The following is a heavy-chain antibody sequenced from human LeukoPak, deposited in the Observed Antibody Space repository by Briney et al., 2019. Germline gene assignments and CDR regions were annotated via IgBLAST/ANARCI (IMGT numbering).Heavy chain of an antibody. CDR3: ARVIGDWRWFDP. CDR2: INTVNGNT. V-gene: IGHV1-3*04. J-gene: IGHJ5*02. CDR1: GYTFTNFP. Sequence: ASVKVSCKASGYTFTNFPIHWVRQAPGQRLEWMGWINTVNGNTKYSQKYEGRVTITRDTSATTVYMEMSSLTSEDTAVYYCARVIGDWRWFDPWGQGTLVTVSS. D-gene: IGHD2-21*02.